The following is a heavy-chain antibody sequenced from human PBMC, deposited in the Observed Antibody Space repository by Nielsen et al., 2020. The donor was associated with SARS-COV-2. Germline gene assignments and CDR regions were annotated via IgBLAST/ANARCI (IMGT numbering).Heavy chain of an antibody. Sequence: GGSLRLSCAASGFTFSSYAMSWVRQAPGKGLEWVSAISGSGGSTYYADSVKGRFTISRDNSKDTLYLQMNSLRAEDTAVYFCAKGPRGTVTTFFDSWGQGTLVTVSS. CDR1: GFTFSSYA. J-gene: IGHJ4*02. V-gene: IGHV3-23*01. D-gene: IGHD4-17*01. CDR3: AKGPRGTVTTFFDS. CDR2: ISGSGGST.